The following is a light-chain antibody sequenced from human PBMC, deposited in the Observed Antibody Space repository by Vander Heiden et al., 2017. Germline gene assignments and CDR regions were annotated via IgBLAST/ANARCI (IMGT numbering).Light chain of an antibody. CDR1: KLGDKY. CDR3: QAWDSSTVV. V-gene: IGLV3-1*01. Sequence: SYELTQPPSVSVSPGQTASITCSGDKLGDKYACWYQQKPGQSPVLVIYQDSKQTSGIPERFSGSNSGNTATLTISGTQAMDEADYYCQAWDSSTVVFGGGTKLTVI. J-gene: IGLJ2*01. CDR2: QDS.